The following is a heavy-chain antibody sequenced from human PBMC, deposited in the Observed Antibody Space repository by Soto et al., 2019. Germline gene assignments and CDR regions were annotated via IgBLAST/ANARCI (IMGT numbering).Heavy chain of an antibody. J-gene: IGHJ3*02. CDR1: GYTFTSSA. D-gene: IGHD1-26*01. CDR3: ARTEWEPGLGALEI. Sequence: QVQLVQSGAEEKKPGASVKVSCKASGYTFTSSAINWVRQAPGQRLEWMGWINGGNGITKYSQNLQGRVTISRDTCASIAYMELSGLRSEDTAVYYCARTEWEPGLGALEIWGQGTMVTVSS. CDR2: INGGNGIT. V-gene: IGHV1-3*05.